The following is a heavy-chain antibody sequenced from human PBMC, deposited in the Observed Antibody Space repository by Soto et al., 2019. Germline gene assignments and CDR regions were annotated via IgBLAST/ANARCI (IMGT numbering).Heavy chain of an antibody. V-gene: IGHV4-39*01. J-gene: IGHJ4*02. CDR1: GGSIRSSSYY. CDR2: IYYSGST. CDR3: ARLVNQLGQFYFDY. D-gene: IGHD7-27*01. Sequence: SETLSLTCTVSGGSIRSSSYYWGWIRQPPGKGLEWIWSIYYSGSTYYNPSLKSRVTISVDTSKNQFSLKLSSVTAADTAVYYCARLVNQLGQFYFDYWGQGTLVTAPQ.